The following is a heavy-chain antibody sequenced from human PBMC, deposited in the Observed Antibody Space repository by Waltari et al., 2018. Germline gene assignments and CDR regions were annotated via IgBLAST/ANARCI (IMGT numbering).Heavy chain of an antibody. D-gene: IGHD1-26*01. CDR1: GLTCSSSA. CDR2: ISGSGGST. V-gene: IGHV3-23*01. Sequence: EVQLFESGGGLVQPGGSLRLSCAASGLTCSSSAMSLVRQAPGKGLEWVSAISGSGGSTYYADSVKGRFTISRDNSKNTLYLQMNSLRAEDTAVYYCAKPDSGSYSPDAFDIWGQGTMVTVSS. CDR3: AKPDSGSYSPDAFDI. J-gene: IGHJ3*02.